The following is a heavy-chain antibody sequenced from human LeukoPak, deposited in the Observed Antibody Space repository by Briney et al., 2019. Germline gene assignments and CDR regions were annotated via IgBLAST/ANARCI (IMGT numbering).Heavy chain of an antibody. CDR3: ARGGVVAATRTIDY. J-gene: IGHJ4*02. CDR2: INHSGST. D-gene: IGHD2-15*01. Sequence: KPSETLSLTCAVYGVSFSGYYWGWIRQPPGKGLEWVGEINHSGSTNYNPSLKSRVTISGDTSKNQFSLKLSSVTAADTAVYYCARGGVVAATRTIDYWGQGTLVTVSS. V-gene: IGHV4-34*01. CDR1: GVSFSGYY.